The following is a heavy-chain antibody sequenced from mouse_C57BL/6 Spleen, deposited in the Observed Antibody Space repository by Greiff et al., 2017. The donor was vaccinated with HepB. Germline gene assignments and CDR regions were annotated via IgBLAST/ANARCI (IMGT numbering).Heavy chain of an antibody. Sequence: VQLQQPGAELVKPGASVKMSCKASGYTFTSYWITWVKQRPGQGLEWIGDIYPGSGSTNYNEKFKSKATLTVDTSSSTAYMQLSSLTSEDSAVYYCAREGYDSSSWFAYWGQGTLVTVSA. CDR2: IYPGSGST. J-gene: IGHJ3*01. D-gene: IGHD2-4*01. V-gene: IGHV1-55*01. CDR3: AREGYDSSSWFAY. CDR1: GYTFTSYW.